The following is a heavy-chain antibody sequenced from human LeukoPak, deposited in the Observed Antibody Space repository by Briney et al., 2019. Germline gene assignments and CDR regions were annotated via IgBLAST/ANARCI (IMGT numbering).Heavy chain of an antibody. CDR2: ISRSSSHI. CDR3: ARFLIFGVAPRAFDI. CDR1: GFTFSTYD. V-gene: IGHV3-21*01. Sequence: GGSLRLSCAASGFTFSTYDMNWVRQAPGKGLEWVAYISRSSSHIYYADSMKGRLTISRDNARSSVYLQMDSLRDEDTAVYYCARFLIFGVAPRAFDIWGQGTMVTVSS. J-gene: IGHJ3*02. D-gene: IGHD3-3*01.